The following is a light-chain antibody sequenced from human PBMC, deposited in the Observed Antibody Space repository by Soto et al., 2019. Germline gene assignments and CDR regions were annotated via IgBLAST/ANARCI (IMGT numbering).Light chain of an antibody. J-gene: IGLJ3*02. Sequence: QSVLTQPPSVSGAPGQRVTISCTGSSSNIGAGYDVHWYQQLPGTAPKLLIYGDNNRPSGDPDRFSGSKSGTSASLAITGLQAEDEADYYCQSYDSSLSAWVFGGGTKVTVL. CDR3: QSYDSSLSAWV. CDR1: SSNIGAGYD. CDR2: GDN. V-gene: IGLV1-40*01.